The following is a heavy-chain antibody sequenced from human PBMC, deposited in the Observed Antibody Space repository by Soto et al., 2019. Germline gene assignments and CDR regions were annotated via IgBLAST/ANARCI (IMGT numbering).Heavy chain of an antibody. J-gene: IGHJ4*02. D-gene: IGHD6-6*01. CDR2: INPNSGGT. Sequence: ASLKVSCKASGYTFTGYYMHWVRQAPGQGLEWMGWINPNSGGTNYAQKFQGWVTMTRDTSISTAYMELSRLRSDDTAVYYCARALGSSPFDYWGQGTLVTVSS. CDR3: ARALGSSPFDY. V-gene: IGHV1-2*04. CDR1: GYTFTGYY.